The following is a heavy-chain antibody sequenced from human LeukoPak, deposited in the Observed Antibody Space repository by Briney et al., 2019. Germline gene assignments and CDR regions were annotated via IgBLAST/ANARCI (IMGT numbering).Heavy chain of an antibody. V-gene: IGHV3-7*01. CDR2: IKQDGSEK. J-gene: IGHJ6*03. CDR3: AKDSDGSGSLYYYYYYYMDV. D-gene: IGHD3-10*01. CDR1: GFTFSSYW. Sequence: PGGSLRLSCAASGFTFSSYWMSWVRQAPGKGLEWVANIKQDGSEKYYVDSVKGRFTISRDNAKNSLYLQMNSLRAEDTAVYYCAKDSDGSGSLYYYYYYYMDVWGKGTTVTVSS.